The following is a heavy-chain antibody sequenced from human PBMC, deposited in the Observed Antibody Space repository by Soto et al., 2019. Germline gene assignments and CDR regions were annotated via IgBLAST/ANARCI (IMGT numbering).Heavy chain of an antibody. Sequence: SETLSLTCTVSGGSISSYYWSWIRQPPGKGLEWVGYIYYSGSTNYNPSLKSRVTISVDKSKNQFSLKLSSVTAADTAVYYCARGLGAYYYYYYMDVWGKGTTVTVSS. CDR2: IYYSGST. CDR3: ARGLGAYYYYYYMDV. J-gene: IGHJ6*03. D-gene: IGHD3-16*01. V-gene: IGHV4-59*01. CDR1: GGSISSYY.